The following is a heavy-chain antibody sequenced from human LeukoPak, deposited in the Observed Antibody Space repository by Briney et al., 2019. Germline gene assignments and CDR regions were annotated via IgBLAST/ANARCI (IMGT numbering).Heavy chain of an antibody. CDR1: GFTFSSYA. CDR3: AKAECYDILTGLDY. J-gene: IGHJ4*02. D-gene: IGHD3-9*01. Sequence: GGSLRLSCATSGFTFSSYAMSWVRQAPGKGLEWVSGIGASGGSTYYADSVKGRFTICRDNSKNTLYLQMNSLRTEDTAVYYCAKAECYDILTGLDYWGQGTLVTVSS. CDR2: IGASGGST. V-gene: IGHV3-23*01.